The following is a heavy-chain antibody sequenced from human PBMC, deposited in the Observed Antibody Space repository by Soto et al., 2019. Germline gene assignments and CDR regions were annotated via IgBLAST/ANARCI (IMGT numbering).Heavy chain of an antibody. Sequence: SETLSLTCTVSGGSISSYYWSWIRQPPGKGLEWIGYIYYSGSTNYNPSLKSRVTISVDTSKNQFSLKLSSVTAADTAVYYCARSGSYPRSGMDVWGQGTTVTVSS. V-gene: IGHV4-59*01. CDR3: ARSGSYPRSGMDV. CDR1: GGSISSYY. CDR2: IYYSGST. J-gene: IGHJ6*02. D-gene: IGHD3-10*01.